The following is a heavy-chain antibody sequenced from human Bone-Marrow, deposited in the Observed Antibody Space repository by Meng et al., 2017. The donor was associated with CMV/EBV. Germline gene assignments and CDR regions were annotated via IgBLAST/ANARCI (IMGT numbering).Heavy chain of an antibody. CDR2: ISAYNGNT. Sequence: QVQVVQSGAEVKQPGASVKVSCKASGYTFTSYGISWVRQAPGQGLEWMGWISAYNGNTNYAQKLQGRVTMTTDTSTSTAYMELRSLRSDDTAVYYCAREGRIAVAGLHWFDPWGQGTLVTVSS. V-gene: IGHV1-18*01. D-gene: IGHD6-19*01. J-gene: IGHJ5*02. CDR1: GYTFTSYG. CDR3: AREGRIAVAGLHWFDP.